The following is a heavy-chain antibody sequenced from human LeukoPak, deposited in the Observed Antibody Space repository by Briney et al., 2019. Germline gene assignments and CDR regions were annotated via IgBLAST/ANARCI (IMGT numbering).Heavy chain of an antibody. CDR2: IHDTGNT. V-gene: IGHV4-59*11. Sequence: SSETLSLTCTVSGGSLSNHYWSWIRQPPGKGLELVGHIHDTGNTFYNPSLRGRATISLDTSKSQFSLRLTSRTTADTAVYNCARFASGCTTDSCYVSNWGQGTLVTVS. CDR1: GGSLSNHY. D-gene: IGHD2-2*01. J-gene: IGHJ4*02. CDR3: ARFASGCTTDSCYVSN.